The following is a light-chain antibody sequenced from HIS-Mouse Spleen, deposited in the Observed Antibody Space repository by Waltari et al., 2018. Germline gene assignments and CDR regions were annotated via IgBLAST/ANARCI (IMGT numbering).Light chain of an antibody. CDR1: SSYVGGYHY. V-gene: IGLV2-11*01. Sequence: QSALTQPRSVSGSPGPSVTISCPGTSSYVGGYHYFPWYQQPPGKAPQLMIYDVSKRPSGVPDRFSGSKSGNTASLTISGLQAEDEADYYCCSYAGSYTYVFGTGTKVTVL. CDR2: DVS. J-gene: IGLJ1*01. CDR3: CSYAGSYTYV.